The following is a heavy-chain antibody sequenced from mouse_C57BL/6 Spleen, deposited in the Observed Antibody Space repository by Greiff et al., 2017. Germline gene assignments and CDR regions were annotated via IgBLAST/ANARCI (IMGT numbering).Heavy chain of an antibody. J-gene: IGHJ4*01. D-gene: IGHD1-1*01. CDR1: GFTFSSYA. CDR2: ISDGGSYT. CDR3: ARGITTVVDGAMDY. V-gene: IGHV5-4*01. Sequence: EVQVVESGGGLVKPGGSLTLSCAASGFTFSSYAMSWVRQTPEKMLEWVATISDGGSYTYYPDNVKGRLTISRDNAKNNLYLKMSHLKSEDTAMYYCARGITTVVDGAMDYWGQGTSVTVSS.